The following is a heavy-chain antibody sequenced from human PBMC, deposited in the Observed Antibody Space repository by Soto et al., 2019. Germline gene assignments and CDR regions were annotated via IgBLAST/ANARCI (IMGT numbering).Heavy chain of an antibody. J-gene: IGHJ4*02. CDR2: INTKTGAS. CDR1: GFSFTDHY. D-gene: IGHD1-26*01. Sequence: ASVKVSCKASGFSFTDHYVHWVRQAPGQGLEWMGWINTKTGASKYVHEFQGRVTMTRDTSINTAYMEMSRLRSDDTAVYYCVREFAVKTLLNSGSLHFDYWGQGTLVTVSS. CDR3: VREFAVKTLLNSGSLHFDY. V-gene: IGHV1-2*07.